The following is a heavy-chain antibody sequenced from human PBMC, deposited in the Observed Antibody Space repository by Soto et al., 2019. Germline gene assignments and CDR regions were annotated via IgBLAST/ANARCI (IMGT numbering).Heavy chain of an antibody. V-gene: IGHV1-69*01. J-gene: IGHJ4*02. Sequence: NWVRQAPGQGLEWMGGIVPMNGSPKYAQEFLGRVTISADASATTAYMDLSALKSEDTAAYYCSFALNWTYTMSRRWGRGTKVTVSS. CDR3: SFALNWTYTMSRR. CDR2: IVPMNGSP. D-gene: IGHD3-3*01.